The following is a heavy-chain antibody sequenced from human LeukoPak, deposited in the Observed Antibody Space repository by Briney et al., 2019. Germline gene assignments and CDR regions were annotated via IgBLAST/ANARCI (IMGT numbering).Heavy chain of an antibody. CDR2: IYYGGST. J-gene: IGHJ5*02. CDR1: GGSINNYY. V-gene: IGHV4-59*01. D-gene: IGHD3-10*01. CDR3: ARIMVRGVNWFDP. Sequence: PSETLSLTCTVSGGSINNYYWSWIRQPPGKGLEWIGYIYYGGSTNYNPSLKSRVTISVDTSKNQFSLKLSSVTAADTAVYYCARIMVRGVNWFDPWGQGTLVTVSS.